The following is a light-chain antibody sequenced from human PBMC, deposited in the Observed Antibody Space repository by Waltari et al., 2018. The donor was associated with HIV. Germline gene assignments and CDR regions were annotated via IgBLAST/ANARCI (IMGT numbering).Light chain of an antibody. J-gene: IGLJ3*02. V-gene: IGLV1-47*01. CDR1: SSNIGGNY. CDR2: RNN. Sequence: QSVLTQPPSASGTPGQTVTISCSGSSSNIGGNYVYWYQRLPGTAPKLLIYRNNHRPSGVPDRLSGSKSGTSASLAMGGLLSEDEADYDCASWDYSLSGCVFGGGTKVTVL. CDR3: ASWDYSLSGCV.